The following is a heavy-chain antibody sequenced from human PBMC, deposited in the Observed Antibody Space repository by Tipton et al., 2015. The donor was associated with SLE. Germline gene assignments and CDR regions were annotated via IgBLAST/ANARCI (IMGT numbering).Heavy chain of an antibody. J-gene: IGHJ4*02. CDR2: IRYDGSNK. CDR3: ARDQLLTPDY. D-gene: IGHD2-2*01. V-gene: IGHV3-30*02. CDR1: GFNFSSYG. Sequence: SLRLSCAASGFNFSSYGMHWVRQAPGKGLEWVAFIRYDGSNKYYADSVKGRFTISRDNAKNSLYLQMNSLRAEDTAVYYCARDQLLTPDYWGQGTLVTVSS.